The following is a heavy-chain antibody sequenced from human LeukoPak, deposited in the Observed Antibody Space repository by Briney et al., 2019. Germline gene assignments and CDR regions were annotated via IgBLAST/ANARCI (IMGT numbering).Heavy chain of an antibody. Sequence: ASVKVPCKVSGYTFTSNYIHWVRQAPGQGLEWMGMIYPRDGSTSYAQKFQGRVTVTRDTSTSTVHMELSGLRSEDTAVYYCARDQEGFDYWGQGTLVTVSS. CDR1: GYTFTSNY. CDR3: ARDQEGFDY. CDR2: IYPRDGST. J-gene: IGHJ4*02. V-gene: IGHV1-46*01.